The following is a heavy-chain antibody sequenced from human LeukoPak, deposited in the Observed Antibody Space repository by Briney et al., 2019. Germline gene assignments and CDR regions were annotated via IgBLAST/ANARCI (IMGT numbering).Heavy chain of an antibody. CDR2: ITGSGAST. CDR3: AKDRSGYYKSAFDI. D-gene: IGHD3-3*01. J-gene: IGHJ3*02. CDR1: GFTFNNYA. V-gene: IGHV3-23*01. Sequence: PSGGSLRLSCAASGFTFNNYAMSWVRQAPGKGLEWVSAITGSGASTYDEDSVKGRFTISRDNSKNTLYLQMNSLRAEDTAVYYCAKDRSGYYKSAFDIWGQGTMVTVSS.